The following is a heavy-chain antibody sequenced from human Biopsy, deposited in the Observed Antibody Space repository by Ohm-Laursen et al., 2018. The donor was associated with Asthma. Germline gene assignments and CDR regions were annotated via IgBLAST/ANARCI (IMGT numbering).Heavy chain of an antibody. D-gene: IGHD2-2*01. CDR3: ARGGYCTSPTCPWGRYATDV. V-gene: IGHV3-7*02. CDR1: GFTFSTSW. Sequence: GSLRLSCAASGFTFSTSWMTWVRQAPGKGLEWVANIKEDGSEKNYVDSVKGRFTISRDNAKNSLYLHMNSLRAEDTAVYYCARGGYCTSPTCPWGRYATDVWGQGTTVTVSS. CDR2: IKEDGSEK. J-gene: IGHJ6*02.